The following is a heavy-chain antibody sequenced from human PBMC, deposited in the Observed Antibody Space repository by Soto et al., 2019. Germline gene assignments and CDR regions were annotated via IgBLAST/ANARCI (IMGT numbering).Heavy chain of an antibody. CDR1: GFTFSNYV. CDR3: AIDQKHADCNVVSCYFYYGMDV. V-gene: IGHV3-30*04. D-gene: IGHD2-8*01. J-gene: IGHJ6*02. CDR2: ITSDGRNQ. Sequence: QVQLVESGGGVVQPGRSLGLSCAASGFTFSNYVMHWVRQAPGRGLEWVAAITSDGRNQHYADSVEGRFTISRDKSNDALFLQMNSLTPEDTAVYYCAIDQKHADCNVVSCYFYYGMDVWCQGTTVTVS.